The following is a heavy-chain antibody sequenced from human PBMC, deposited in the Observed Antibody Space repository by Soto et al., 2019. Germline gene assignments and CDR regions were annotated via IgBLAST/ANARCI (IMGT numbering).Heavy chain of an antibody. Sequence: PXGTLSLTFTVSGDSLSTYYWTWIRQPPGRRLEWIGYIYYSGTTDYNPSLEGRVTISVDTSKNQFSLNLRSVTAADTAVYYCAREFNMVRGERYYGMDVWGQGTTVTVSS. V-gene: IGHV4-59*12. CDR2: IYYSGTT. CDR3: AREFNMVRGERYYGMDV. J-gene: IGHJ6*02. CDR1: GDSLSTYY. D-gene: IGHD3-10*01.